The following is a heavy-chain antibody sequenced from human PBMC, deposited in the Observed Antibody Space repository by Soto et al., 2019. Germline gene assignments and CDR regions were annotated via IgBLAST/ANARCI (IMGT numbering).Heavy chain of an antibody. CDR2: INPGYGNT. J-gene: IGHJ3*02. CDR3: ARTGYISRWELLGAFDI. V-gene: IGHV1-3*01. D-gene: IGHD6-13*01. Sequence: ASVKVSCKSSGYSFTNYVMHWVRQAPGQRLEWIGWINPGYGNTKYSQKFQGRVTITRDTSASTAYMELSSLRSEDTAVYYCARTGYISRWELLGAFDIWGQGTMVTVS. CDR1: GYSFTNYV.